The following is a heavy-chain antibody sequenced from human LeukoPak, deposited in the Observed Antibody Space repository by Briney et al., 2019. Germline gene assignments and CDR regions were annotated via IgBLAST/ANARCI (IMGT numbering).Heavy chain of an antibody. V-gene: IGHV1-69*04. Sequence: SVKVSCKASGGTFSSYAISWVRQAPGQGLEWMGRIIPILGIANYAQKFQGRVTITADKSTSTAYMELSSLRSGDTAVYYCARAITVNYGMDVWGQGTTVTVSS. CDR2: IIPILGIA. CDR1: GGTFSSYA. CDR3: ARAITVNYGMDV. D-gene: IGHD1-20*01. J-gene: IGHJ6*02.